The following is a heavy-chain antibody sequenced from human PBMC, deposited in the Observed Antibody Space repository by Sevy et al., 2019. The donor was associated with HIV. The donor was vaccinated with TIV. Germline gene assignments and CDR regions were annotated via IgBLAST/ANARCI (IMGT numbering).Heavy chain of an antibody. V-gene: IGHV3-23*01. Sequence: GGSLRLSCAASGFTFRTFAMSWVRQAPGKGLQWVSSISDTGTSTYYVDSVEGRFTISRDNSKKTLYLKMNSLRAEDTALYYCAKYAGDFPHFDYWGQGTLVTVSS. D-gene: IGHD7-27*01. J-gene: IGHJ4*02. CDR3: AKYAGDFPHFDY. CDR1: GFTFRTFA. CDR2: ISDTGTST.